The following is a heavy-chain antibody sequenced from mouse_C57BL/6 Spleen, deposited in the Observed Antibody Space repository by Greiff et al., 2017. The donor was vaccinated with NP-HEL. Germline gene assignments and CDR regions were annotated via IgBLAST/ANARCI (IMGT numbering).Heavy chain of an antibody. CDR2: INPSNGGT. V-gene: IGHV1-53*01. CDR3: ARLPFYYDYDDYAMDY. D-gene: IGHD2-4*01. CDR1: GYTFTSYW. Sequence: VQLQQPGTELVKPGASVKLSCKASGYTFTSYWMHWVKQRPGQGLEWIGNINPSNGGTNYNEKFKSKATLTVDKSSSTAYMQLSSLTSEDSAVYYCARLPFYYDYDDYAMDYWGQGTSVTVSS. J-gene: IGHJ4*01.